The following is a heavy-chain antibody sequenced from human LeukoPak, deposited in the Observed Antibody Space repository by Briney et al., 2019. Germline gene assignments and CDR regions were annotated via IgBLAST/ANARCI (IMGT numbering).Heavy chain of an antibody. CDR2: INSGGDDT. V-gene: IGHV3-74*01. CDR1: GFTFSTYW. J-gene: IGHJ4*02. D-gene: IGHD6-19*01. CDR3: ARRIGYSSGHSAVYYFDY. Sequence: PGRSLRLSCAASGFTFSTYWMHWVRHAPGKGLVWVSLINSGGDDTRYADSVKGRFTISRDNAKNTLYLQMNSLRAEDTAVYYCARRIGYSSGHSAVYYFDYWGQGTLVTVSS.